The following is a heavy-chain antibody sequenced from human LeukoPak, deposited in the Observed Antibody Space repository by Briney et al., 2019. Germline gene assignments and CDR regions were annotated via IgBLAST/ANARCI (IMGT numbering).Heavy chain of an antibody. D-gene: IGHD3-10*01. CDR2: IYYSGST. V-gene: IGHV4-39*07. Sequence: SETLSLTCTVSGGSISSSSYYWGWIRQPPGKGLEWIGSIYYSGSTYYNPSLKSRVTISVDTSKNQFSLKLSSVTAADTAVYYCARGTGYYYGSGKRNYFDYWGQGTLVTVSS. J-gene: IGHJ4*02. CDR3: ARGTGYYYGSGKRNYFDY. CDR1: GGSISSSSYY.